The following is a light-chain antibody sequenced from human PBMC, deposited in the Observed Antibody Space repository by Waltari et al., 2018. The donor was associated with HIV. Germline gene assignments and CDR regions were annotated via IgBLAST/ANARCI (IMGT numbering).Light chain of an antibody. Sequence: DIVMTQSPDYLAVSLGERATINCKSSQRVLYSSNNKNYLAWYQQKPGQPPKLLIYWASTRESGVPDRFSGSGSGTDFTLTISSLQAEDVAVYYCQQYYSTLTWTFGQGTKVEIK. J-gene: IGKJ1*01. CDR3: QQYYSTLTWT. CDR1: QRVLYSSNNKNY. CDR2: WAS. V-gene: IGKV4-1*01.